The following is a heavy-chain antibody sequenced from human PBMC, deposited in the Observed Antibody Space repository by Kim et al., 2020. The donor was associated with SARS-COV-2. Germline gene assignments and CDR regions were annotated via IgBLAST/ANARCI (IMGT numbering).Heavy chain of an antibody. CDR3: ARIKFFGVVIFY. V-gene: IGHV4-38-2*02. CDR1: GYSISSGYY. Sequence: SETLSLTCTVSGYSISSGYYWGWIRQPPGKGLEWIGSIYHSGSTYYNPSLKSRVTISVDTSKNQFSLKLSSVTAADTAVYYCARIKFFGVVIFYWGQGTL. CDR2: IYHSGST. J-gene: IGHJ4*02. D-gene: IGHD3-3*01.